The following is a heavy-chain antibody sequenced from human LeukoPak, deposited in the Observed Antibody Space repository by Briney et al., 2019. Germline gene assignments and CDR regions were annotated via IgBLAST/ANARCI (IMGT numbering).Heavy chain of an antibody. CDR1: GYTFTGYY. CDR3: ARVSCSSTSCPFDY. D-gene: IGHD2-2*01. V-gene: IGHV1-2*02. Sequence: GASVKVSCKASGYTFTGYYMHWVRQAPGQGLEWMGWINPNSGGTNYAQKFQGRVTMTRDTSISTAYMELSRLRSDDTAVYYCARVSCSSTSCPFDYWGQGTLVTVSS. J-gene: IGHJ4*02. CDR2: INPNSGGT.